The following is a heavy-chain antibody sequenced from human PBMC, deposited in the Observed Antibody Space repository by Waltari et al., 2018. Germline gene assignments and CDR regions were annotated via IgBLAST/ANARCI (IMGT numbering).Heavy chain of an antibody. CDR3: ARGALAGRFFDF. Sequence: QVLLVESGGGVVQPGRSLRLSCAASGFPFNRYVMQWVRQAPGKGLEWVAVVWYDGINKYYADSVKGRFTISKDNSENTLYLHMNSLRVEDTATYYCARGALAGRFFDFWGQGTPVTVSS. V-gene: IGHV3-33*01. CDR1: GFPFNRYV. CDR2: VWYDGINK. D-gene: IGHD6-19*01. J-gene: IGHJ4*02.